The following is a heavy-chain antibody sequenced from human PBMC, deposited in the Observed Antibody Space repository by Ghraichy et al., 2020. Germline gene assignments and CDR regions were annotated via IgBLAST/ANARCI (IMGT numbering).Heavy chain of an antibody. CDR2: IRQDGNDV. J-gene: IGHJ4*02. V-gene: IGHV3-7*01. CDR1: GFNFKNYW. CDR3: ARDPGSGKWNYFDY. Sequence: GGSLRLSCAASGFNFKNYWMGWVRQAPGKGLEWVAYIRQDGNDVYYVDSVKGRFTISRDNVRNSLYLQISSLRVEDTAVYYCARDPGSGKWNYFDYWGQGALVTVSS. D-gene: IGHD3-10*01.